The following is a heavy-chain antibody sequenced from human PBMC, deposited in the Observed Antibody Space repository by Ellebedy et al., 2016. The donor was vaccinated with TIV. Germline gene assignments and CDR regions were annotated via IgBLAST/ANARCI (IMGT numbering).Heavy chain of an antibody. CDR3: AREGSGSHFDY. Sequence: SVKGRFIISRDNSKNTLYLQLNSLRVEDTALYYCAREGSGSHFDYWGQGTLVTVSS. J-gene: IGHJ4*02. V-gene: IGHV3-30*07. D-gene: IGHD1-26*01.